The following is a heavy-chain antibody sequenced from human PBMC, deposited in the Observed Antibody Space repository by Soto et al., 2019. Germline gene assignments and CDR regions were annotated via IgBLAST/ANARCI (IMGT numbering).Heavy chain of an antibody. J-gene: IGHJ4*02. CDR1: GYSISSAYY. CDR2: VYHSGIT. CDR3: ARSGTTTPPFPKQ. V-gene: IGHV4-38-2*01. D-gene: IGHD1-1*01. Sequence: SETLSLTCVVSGYSISSAYYWGWIRHPPGKGLEWIGSVYHSGITYYNPPLKSRVTISVDTSKNHFSLKLRSVTDADSAVYYCARSGTTTPPFPKQWGQGTLVTVSS.